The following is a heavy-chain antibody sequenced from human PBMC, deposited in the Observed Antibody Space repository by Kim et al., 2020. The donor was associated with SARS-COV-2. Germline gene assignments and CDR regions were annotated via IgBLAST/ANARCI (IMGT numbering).Heavy chain of an antibody. CDR1: GYSFTSYW. Sequence: GESLKISCKGSGYSFTSYWISWVRQMPGKGLEWMGRIDPSDSYTNYSPSFQGHVTISADKSISTAYLQWSSLKASDTAMYYCARHWVYSSSWYRLYYYYGMDVWGQGTTVTVSS. D-gene: IGHD6-13*01. V-gene: IGHV5-10-1*01. J-gene: IGHJ6*02. CDR3: ARHWVYSSSWYRLYYYYGMDV. CDR2: IDPSDSYT.